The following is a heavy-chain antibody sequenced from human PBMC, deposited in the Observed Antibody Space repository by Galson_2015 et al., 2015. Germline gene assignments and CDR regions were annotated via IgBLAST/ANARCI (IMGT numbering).Heavy chain of an antibody. CDR2: INAGNGNT. CDR1: GYTFTSYA. CDR3: ARDDFIAVAGWGWFDP. D-gene: IGHD6-19*01. J-gene: IGHJ5*02. Sequence: SVKVSCKASGYTFTSYAMHWVRQAPGQRLEWMGWINAGNGNTKYSQKFQGRVTITRDTSASTAYMELSSLRSEDTAVYYGARDDFIAVAGWGWFDPWGQGTLVTVSS. V-gene: IGHV1-3*01.